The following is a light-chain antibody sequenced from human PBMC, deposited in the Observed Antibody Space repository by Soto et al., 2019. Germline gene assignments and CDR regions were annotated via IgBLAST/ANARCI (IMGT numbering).Light chain of an antibody. CDR3: QQYGGSPPFT. V-gene: IGKV3-20*01. Sequence: EIVLTQSPGTLSLSPGERATLSCRASQSVSSSYLAWYQQKPDQAPRLLISGASSRATGIPDRFSGSGSGTDFTLTISRLEPEDFAVYYCQQYGGSPPFTFGPGTKVDIK. CDR1: QSVSSSY. CDR2: GAS. J-gene: IGKJ3*01.